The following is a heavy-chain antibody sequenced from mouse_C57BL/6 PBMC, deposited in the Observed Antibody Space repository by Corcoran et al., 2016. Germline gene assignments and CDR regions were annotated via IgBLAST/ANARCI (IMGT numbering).Heavy chain of an antibody. CDR1: GYTFTDYN. D-gene: IGHD1-1*01. J-gene: IGHJ1*03. CDR3: ARPYGSSHWYFDV. V-gene: IGHV1-18*01. Sequence: EVQLQQSGPELVKPGASVKIPCKASGYTFTDYNMDWVKQSHGKSLEWIGDINPNNGGTIYNQKFKGKATLTVDKSYSTAYMELRSLTSEDTAVYYCARPYGSSHWYFDVWGTGTTVTVSS. CDR2: INPNNGGT.